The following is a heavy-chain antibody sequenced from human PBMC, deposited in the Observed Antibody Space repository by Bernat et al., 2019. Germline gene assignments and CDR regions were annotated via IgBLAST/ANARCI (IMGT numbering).Heavy chain of an antibody. Sequence: EVHLVESGGGLVQPGGSLRLSCAASGFTVSSNYMSWVRQAPGKGLEWVSVIYSGGSTYYADSVKGRFTISRDNSKNTLYLQMNSLRAEDTAVYYCAMASGWSALFDYWGQGTLVTVSS. CDR3: AMASGWSALFDY. CDR1: GFTVSSNY. CDR2: IYSGGST. D-gene: IGHD6-19*01. J-gene: IGHJ4*02. V-gene: IGHV3-66*01.